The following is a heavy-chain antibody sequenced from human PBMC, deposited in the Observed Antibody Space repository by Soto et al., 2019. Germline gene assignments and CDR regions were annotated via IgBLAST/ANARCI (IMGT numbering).Heavy chain of an antibody. CDR1: GGSINSSSYY. J-gene: IGHJ5*02. Sequence: SETLSLTCTVSGGSINSSSYYWGWIRQPPGKGLEWIGSIYYSGSTYYNPSLKSRVTISVDTSKNQFSLKLSSVTAADTAVYYCAREHHDFTGWFDPWGQGTLVTVSS. D-gene: IGHD3-3*01. CDR2: IYYSGST. CDR3: AREHHDFTGWFDP. V-gene: IGHV4-39*07.